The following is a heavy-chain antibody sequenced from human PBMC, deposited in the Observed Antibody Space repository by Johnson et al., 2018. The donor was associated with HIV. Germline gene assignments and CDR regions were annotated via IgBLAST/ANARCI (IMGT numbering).Heavy chain of an antibody. Sequence: ELRLVESGGGLVQPGMSLRLSCAASGFTFDDYAMHWVRQAPGKGLEWVSGISWNSGSIGYADSVKGRFTISRDNAKNSLYLQMNSLRAEDTAVYYCARGIEMIFVNDAFDIWGQETMVTVSS. J-gene: IGHJ3*02. CDR1: GFTFDDYA. CDR3: ARGIEMIFVNDAFDI. V-gene: IGHV3-9*01. CDR2: ISWNSGSI. D-gene: IGHD2-15*01.